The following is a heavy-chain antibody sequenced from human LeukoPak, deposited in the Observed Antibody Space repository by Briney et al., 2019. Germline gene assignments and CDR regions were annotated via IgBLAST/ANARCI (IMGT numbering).Heavy chain of an antibody. V-gene: IGHV1-2*02. Sequence: ASVKVSCKASGYTFTGYYMHWVRQAPGQGLEWMGRINPNSGGTNYAQKFQGRVTITTDTSISTAYMELSRLRSEDTAEYYCAKELKYYYDSSGYLGGLHFDIWGQGTMVTVSS. D-gene: IGHD3-22*01. J-gene: IGHJ3*02. CDR1: GYTFTGYY. CDR3: AKELKYYYDSSGYLGGLHFDI. CDR2: INPNSGGT.